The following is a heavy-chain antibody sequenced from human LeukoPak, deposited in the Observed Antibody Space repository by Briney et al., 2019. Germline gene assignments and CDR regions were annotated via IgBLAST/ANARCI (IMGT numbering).Heavy chain of an antibody. J-gene: IGHJ4*02. CDR3: TRDPARKYSGYDFDY. V-gene: IGHV3-15*01. CDR2: IKSKTDGGTT. CDR1: GFTFNNAW. Sequence: KPGGSLRLSCAASGFTFNNAWMSWVRQAPGKGLEWLSRIKSKTDGGTTDYAAPVKGRFTISRDDSKNTVFLQMNSLKTEDTAVYYCTRDPARKYSGYDFDYWGQGTLVTVSS. D-gene: IGHD5-12*01.